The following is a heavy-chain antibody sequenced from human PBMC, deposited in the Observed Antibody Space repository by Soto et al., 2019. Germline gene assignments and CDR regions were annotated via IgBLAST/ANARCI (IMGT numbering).Heavy chain of an antibody. D-gene: IGHD6-13*01. Sequence: EVQLLESGGGLVQPGGSLRLSCAVSGFTFSSYAMSWVRQAPGKVLEWVSAISGSGGSTYYADSVKGRFTISRDNSKNTLYLQMNSLRAEDTSVYYCAKRRPYSSSWYEDYWGQGTLVTVSS. CDR2: ISGSGGST. CDR1: GFTFSSYA. CDR3: AKRRPYSSSWYEDY. J-gene: IGHJ4*02. V-gene: IGHV3-23*01.